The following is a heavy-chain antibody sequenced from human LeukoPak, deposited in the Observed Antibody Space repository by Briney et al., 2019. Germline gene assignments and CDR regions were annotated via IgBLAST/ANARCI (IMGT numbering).Heavy chain of an antibody. V-gene: IGHV4-59*08. J-gene: IGHJ4*02. D-gene: IGHD4-17*01. Sequence: KPSETLSLTCTVSGGSIGGYYWSWIRQPPGKGLEWIGCIYCSGSTNYNPSLKSRVTISGDTSRNQFSLRLSSVTAADTAVYFCARRNYGDYDHYFDYWGQGILVTVSS. CDR1: GGSIGGYY. CDR3: ARRNYGDYDHYFDY. CDR2: IYCSGST.